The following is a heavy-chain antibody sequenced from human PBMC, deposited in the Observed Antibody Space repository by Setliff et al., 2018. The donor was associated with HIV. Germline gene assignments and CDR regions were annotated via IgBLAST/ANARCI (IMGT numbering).Heavy chain of an antibody. V-gene: IGHV3-30-3*01. D-gene: IGHD2-2*01. CDR1: GFTFSSYA. CDR2: ISYDGSKK. Sequence: GGSLRLSCATSGFTFSSYALHWVRQAPGKGLEWVAVISYDGSKKYYADSVKGRFTISRDNSKDTLYLQMNSLRAEDTAVYYCAKDIVVVPAAPWYFDYWGQGTLVTVSS. CDR3: AKDIVVVPAAPWYFDY. J-gene: IGHJ4*02.